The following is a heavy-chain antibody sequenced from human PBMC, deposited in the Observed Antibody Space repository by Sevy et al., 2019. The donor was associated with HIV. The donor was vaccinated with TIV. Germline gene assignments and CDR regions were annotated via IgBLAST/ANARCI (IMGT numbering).Heavy chain of an antibody. CDR3: AKLRFYYDSSAYDYFDY. CDR2: IKQGGSKK. Sequence: GGSLRLSCAASGFTFSDYWMNWVRQAPGKGLEWVANIKQGGSKKYYVDSVKGRFTISRDNAKNSLYLQMNSLRVEDTAVYFCAKLRFYYDSSAYDYFDYWGQGTLVTVSS. CDR1: GFTFSDYW. V-gene: IGHV3-7*01. J-gene: IGHJ4*02. D-gene: IGHD3-22*01.